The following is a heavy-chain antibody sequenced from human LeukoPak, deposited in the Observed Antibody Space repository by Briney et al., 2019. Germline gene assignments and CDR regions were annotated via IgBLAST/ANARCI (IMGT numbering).Heavy chain of an antibody. J-gene: IGHJ4*02. CDR1: GGSISGGGYY. V-gene: IGHV4-31*03. Sequence: SETLSLTCTVSGGSISGGGYYWSWIRQHPGKGLEWIGYIYYSGSTYYNPSLKSRVTISVDTSKNQLSLKLSSVTAADTAVYYCARDSPIGYSSSWYQIDYWGQGTLVTVSS. D-gene: IGHD6-13*01. CDR3: ARDSPIGYSSSWYQIDY. CDR2: IYYSGST.